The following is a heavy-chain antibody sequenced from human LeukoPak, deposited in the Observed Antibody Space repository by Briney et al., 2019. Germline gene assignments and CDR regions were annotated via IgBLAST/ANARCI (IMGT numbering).Heavy chain of an antibody. J-gene: IGHJ4*02. Sequence: GGSLRLSCVASGFTFSSYAMTWVRQAPGRGLEWVSTIRGGGDTYYADSVQGRFTISRDNSKSTLYLQMNSLRAEDTALYYCAKYCSGSCYSGVDYRGQGTLVTVSS. V-gene: IGHV3-23*01. CDR3: AKYCSGSCYSGVDY. D-gene: IGHD2-15*01. CDR2: IRGGGDT. CDR1: GFTFSSYA.